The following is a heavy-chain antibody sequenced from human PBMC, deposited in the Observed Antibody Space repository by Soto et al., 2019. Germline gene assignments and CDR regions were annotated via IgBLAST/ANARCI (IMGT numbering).Heavy chain of an antibody. Sequence: SVKVSCKASVGTFSSYTISWVRQAPGQGLEWMGRIIPILGIANYAQKFQGRVTITADKSTSTAYMELSSLRSEDTAVYYCVIYCSSTSCDAFDIWGQGTMVT. D-gene: IGHD2-2*01. J-gene: IGHJ3*02. CDR1: VGTFSSYT. CDR2: IIPILGIA. CDR3: VIYCSSTSCDAFDI. V-gene: IGHV1-69*02.